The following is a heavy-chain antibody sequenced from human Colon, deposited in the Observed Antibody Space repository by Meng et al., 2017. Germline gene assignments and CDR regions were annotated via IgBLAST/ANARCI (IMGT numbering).Heavy chain of an antibody. D-gene: IGHD3-10*01. Sequence: QPHLQQSGPGLGRPSETLSLTWNGAGASVSSASYFWSWFRQPPGKGLDWIGLIHYSGSRNYNPSLKSRVTMSVDTSKNQVSLRLTSVTAADTAVYYCARFYGSGTFEVHDYWGQGTLVTSPQ. J-gene: IGHJ4*02. CDR2: IHYSGSR. V-gene: IGHV4-61*01. CDR3: ARFYGSGTFEVHDY. CDR1: GASVSSASYF.